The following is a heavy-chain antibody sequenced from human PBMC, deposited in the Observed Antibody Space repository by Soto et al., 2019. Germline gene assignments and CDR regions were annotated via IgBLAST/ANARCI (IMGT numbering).Heavy chain of an antibody. D-gene: IGHD1-20*01. V-gene: IGHV1-69*01. J-gene: IGHJ1*01. CDR1: GGTFSGYA. CDR2: IIPLLGIT. Sequence: QAQLMQSGAEVKKPGSSVKVSCKASGGTFSGYAINWVRQAPGQGLEWMGGIIPLLGITDYGQKFQGRITIAADESKGTVYMDLRGLRSEDTAVYYCARDPRSITGTTSSEDFQHWGQGTLVSVSS. CDR3: ARDPRSITGTTSSEDFQH.